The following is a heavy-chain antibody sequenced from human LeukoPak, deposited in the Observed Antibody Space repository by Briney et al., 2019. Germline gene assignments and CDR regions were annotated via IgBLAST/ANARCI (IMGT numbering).Heavy chain of an antibody. J-gene: IGHJ4*02. CDR2: MNPNSGNT. CDR1: GYTFTSYD. Sequence: ASVKVSCKASGYTFTSYDINWVRQATGQGLEWMGWMNPNSGNTGYAQKFQGGVTMTRNTSISTAYMDLSSLRSEDTAVYYCARVKRDSSGYYYPDYWGQGTLVTVSS. CDR3: ARVKRDSSGYYYPDY. D-gene: IGHD3-22*01. V-gene: IGHV1-8*01.